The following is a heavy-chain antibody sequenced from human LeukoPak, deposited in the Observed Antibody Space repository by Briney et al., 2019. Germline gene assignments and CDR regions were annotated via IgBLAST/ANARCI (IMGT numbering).Heavy chain of an antibody. Sequence: SQTLSLTCAVSGDSISSGGYSWSWIRQAPGKGLEWIGYIYHGGSAYYSPSLKSRVSISVDKSRNQFSLTLNSVTPEDTAVYYCARGGNSSGWYFDWFDPWGQGTLVTVSS. CDR3: ARGGNSSGWYFDWFDP. CDR2: IYHGGSA. J-gene: IGHJ5*02. D-gene: IGHD6-19*01. CDR1: GDSISSGGYS. V-gene: IGHV4-30-2*01.